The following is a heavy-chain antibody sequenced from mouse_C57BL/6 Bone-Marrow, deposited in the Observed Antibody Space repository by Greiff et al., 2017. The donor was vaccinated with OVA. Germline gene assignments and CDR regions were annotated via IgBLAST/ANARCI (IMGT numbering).Heavy chain of an antibody. J-gene: IGHJ3*01. CDR1: GFNIKDDY. V-gene: IGHV14-4*01. Sequence: EVQLQQSGAELVRPGASVELSCTASGFNIKDDYMHWVKQRPEQGLEWIGWIDPENGDTEYASKFQGKATITADTSSNTAYLQLSSLTSEDTAVYYCTTSNTRGFAYWGQGTLVTVSA. CDR2: IDPENGDT. D-gene: IGHD5-1-1*01. CDR3: TTSNTRGFAY.